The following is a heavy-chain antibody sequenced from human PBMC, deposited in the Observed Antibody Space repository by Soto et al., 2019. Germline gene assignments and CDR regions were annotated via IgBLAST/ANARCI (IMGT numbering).Heavy chain of an antibody. Sequence: GESLKISCKGSGYSFTSYWIGWVRQMPGKGLEWMGIIYPGDSDTRYSPSFQGQVTISADKSISTAYLQWSSLKASDTAMYYCAGPRDTATYNHYGMDVWGQGTTVTVS. V-gene: IGHV5-51*01. D-gene: IGHD5-18*01. CDR2: IYPGDSDT. CDR3: AGPRDTATYNHYGMDV. J-gene: IGHJ6*02. CDR1: GYSFTSYW.